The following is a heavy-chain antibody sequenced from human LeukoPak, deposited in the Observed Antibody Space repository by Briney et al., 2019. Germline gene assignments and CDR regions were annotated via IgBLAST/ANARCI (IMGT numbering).Heavy chain of an antibody. J-gene: IGHJ4*02. CDR3: ARYYYASASDY. V-gene: IGHV3-7*01. D-gene: IGHD3-10*01. Sequence: QPGGSLRLSCTASGFTFISYWLTWVRQTPEKGLEWVANIRQDGGKKDYVASVKGRFTISRDNAKNSLYLQMNSLRAEDTAVYYCARYYYASASDYWCQETLVTVSS. CDR2: IRQDGGKK. CDR1: GFTFISYW.